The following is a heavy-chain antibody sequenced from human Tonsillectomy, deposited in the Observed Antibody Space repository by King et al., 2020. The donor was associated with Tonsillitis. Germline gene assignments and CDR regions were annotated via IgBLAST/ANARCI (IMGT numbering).Heavy chain of an antibody. CDR3: ARGWGYSRQSETFDI. V-gene: IGHV4-34*01. J-gene: IGHJ3*02. CDR1: GASFSGFY. CDR2: INHSGST. Sequence: VQLQQWGAGLLKPSETLSLTCAVYGASFSGFYRNWIRQPPGKGLEWIGEINHSGSTTYNPSLKSRVTISLDTSKNQFSLKLSSVTAADTAVYYCARGWGYSRQSETFDIWGQGTMVTVSP. D-gene: IGHD6-13*01.